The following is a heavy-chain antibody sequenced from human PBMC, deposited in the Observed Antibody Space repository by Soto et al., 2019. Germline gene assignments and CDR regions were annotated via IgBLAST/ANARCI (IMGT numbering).Heavy chain of an antibody. V-gene: IGHV4-30-4*01. Sequence: SETLSLTCTVSGGSISSGDYYWSWIRQPPGKGLEWIGYIHYSGSTYYNPALKSRVTISVDTSKNQFSLKLSSVTAAATAVYDCARGGLTYYYASSGSFAYWGQGTLVTVSS. J-gene: IGHJ4*02. CDR1: GGSISSGDYY. CDR2: IHYSGST. D-gene: IGHD3-22*01. CDR3: ARGGLTYYYASSGSFAY.